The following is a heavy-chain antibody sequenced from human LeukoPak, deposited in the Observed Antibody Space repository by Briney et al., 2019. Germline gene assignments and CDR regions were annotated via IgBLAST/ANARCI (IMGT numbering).Heavy chain of an antibody. Sequence: SETLSLTCTVSGGSISSSSYYWGWIRQPPGKGLEWIGSIYYSGSTYYNPSLKSRVTISVDTSKNQFSLKLSSVTAADTAVYYCAAYCSSTSCLRNWFDPWGQGTLVTVSS. CDR1: GGSISSSSYY. V-gene: IGHV4-39*01. D-gene: IGHD2-2*01. CDR3: AAYCSSTSCLRNWFDP. J-gene: IGHJ5*02. CDR2: IYYSGST.